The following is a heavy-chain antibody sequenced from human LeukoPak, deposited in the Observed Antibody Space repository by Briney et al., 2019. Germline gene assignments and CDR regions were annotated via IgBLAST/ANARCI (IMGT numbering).Heavy chain of an antibody. CDR2: INHSGST. D-gene: IGHD5-24*01. CDR3: ARHFDRDGYKSNAFDI. Sequence: SETLSLTCAVYGGSFSGYYWSWIRQPPGKGLEWIGEINHSGSTNYNPSLKSRVTISVDTSKNQFSLKLSSVTAADTAVYYCARHFDRDGYKSNAFDIWGQGTMVTVSS. CDR1: GGSFSGYY. V-gene: IGHV4-34*01. J-gene: IGHJ3*02.